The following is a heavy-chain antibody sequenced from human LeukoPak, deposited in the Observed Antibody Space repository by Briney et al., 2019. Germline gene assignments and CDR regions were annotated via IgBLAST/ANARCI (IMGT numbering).Heavy chain of an antibody. CDR1: GGSINNYY. D-gene: IGHD1-26*01. J-gene: IGHJ4*02. Sequence: SETLSLTCTVSGGSINNYYWSCIRQPPGKGLEWIGYIFYSGTTNYNPSLKSRVTLSVDTSKNQFSLKLSSVTAADTAVYYCARTRPEWGSSDYWGQGTLVTVSS. V-gene: IGHV4-59*01. CDR3: ARTRPEWGSSDY. CDR2: IFYSGTT.